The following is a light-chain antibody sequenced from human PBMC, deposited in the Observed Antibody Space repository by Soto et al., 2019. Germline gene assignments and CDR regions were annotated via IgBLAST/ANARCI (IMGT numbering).Light chain of an antibody. CDR1: QSIVHRDGNTY. CDR3: MQATQSPWT. V-gene: IGKV2-24*01. CDR2: KIS. J-gene: IGKJ1*01. Sequence: DIVMTQTPLSSPVTLGQPASISCRSSQSIVHRDGNTYLSWLLQRPGQPPTLLIYKISDRFSGVPDRLSGSGAGKDVTLTISRVEVEDVGVYYCMQATQSPWTFGQGTKVEIK.